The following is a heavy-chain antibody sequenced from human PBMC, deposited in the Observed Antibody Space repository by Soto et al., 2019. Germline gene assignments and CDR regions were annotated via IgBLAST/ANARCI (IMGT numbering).Heavy chain of an antibody. V-gene: IGHV4-31*03. CDR2: IYYSGST. J-gene: IGHJ4*02. CDR1: GGSISSGDYY. CDR3: ARGRTTVIGGGLEY. Sequence: QVQLQESGPGLVKPSQTLSLTCTVSGGSISSGDYYWSWIRQHPGKGLEWIGYIYYSGSTYYNPSLKSRVTISVDKSKSQFSLKLSSVTAADTAVYYCARGRTTVIGGGLEYWGQGTLVTVSS. D-gene: IGHD4-4*01.